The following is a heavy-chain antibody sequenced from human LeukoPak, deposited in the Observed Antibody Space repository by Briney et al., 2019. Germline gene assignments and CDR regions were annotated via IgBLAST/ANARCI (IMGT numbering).Heavy chain of an antibody. CDR3: ARANRIVVAGGGAFDI. J-gene: IGHJ3*02. CDR2: IGTAGDT. CDR1: GFTFSSYD. V-gene: IGHV3-13*01. D-gene: IGHD6-19*01. Sequence: GGSLRLSCAASGFTFSSYDMHWVRQATGKGLEWVSAIGTAGDTYYPGSVKGRFTISRENAKNSLYLQMNSLRAGDTAVYYCARANRIVVAGGGAFDIWGQGTMVTVSS.